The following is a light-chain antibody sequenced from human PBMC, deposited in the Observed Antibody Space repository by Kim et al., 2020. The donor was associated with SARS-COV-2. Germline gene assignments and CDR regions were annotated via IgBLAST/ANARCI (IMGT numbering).Light chain of an antibody. CDR3: MSRDSIGAHRV. V-gene: IGLV3-19*01. Sequence: VAHTVKLTRRGHSLRSYYAAWYQQNAGQAPLLVFSGKKRPPSGIPDRFSASSTGNTASLTITGAQAEDEADYYCMSRDSIGAHRVFGGGTQLTVL. CDR1: SLRSYY. CDR2: GKK. J-gene: IGLJ3*02.